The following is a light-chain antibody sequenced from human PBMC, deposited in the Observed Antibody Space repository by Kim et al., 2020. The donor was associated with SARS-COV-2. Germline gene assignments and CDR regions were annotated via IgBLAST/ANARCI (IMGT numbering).Light chain of an antibody. Sequence: SSELTQDPAVSVALGQTVRLTCQGDSLRNYYATWYQQRPGQAPVLVLYGKYNRPSGIPDRFSGSASGNTASLTITGAQAEDEADYYCNSRDSSGDHVVFGGGTQLPS. CDR1: SLRNYY. J-gene: IGLJ3*02. CDR3: NSRDSSGDHVV. CDR2: GKY. V-gene: IGLV3-19*01.